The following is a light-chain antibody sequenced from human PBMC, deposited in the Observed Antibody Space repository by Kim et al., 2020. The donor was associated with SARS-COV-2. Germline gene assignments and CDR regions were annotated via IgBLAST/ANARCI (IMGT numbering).Light chain of an antibody. Sequence: QELTISCTGTSSDVGGYNYVSWYQQHPGKAPKLMIYDVSKRPSGVSNRFSGSKSGNTASLTISGLQAEDEADYYCSSYTSSSTLYVFGTGTKVTVL. J-gene: IGLJ1*01. CDR1: SSDVGGYNY. CDR2: DVS. V-gene: IGLV2-14*04. CDR3: SSYTSSSTLYV.